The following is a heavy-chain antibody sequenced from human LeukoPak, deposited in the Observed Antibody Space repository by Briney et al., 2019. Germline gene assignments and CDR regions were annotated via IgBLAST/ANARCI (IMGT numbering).Heavy chain of an antibody. CDR3: ARGTDSGSYAPDY. CDR1: GYTFTGYY. V-gene: IGHV1-2*02. J-gene: IGHJ4*02. Sequence: ASVKVSCKASGYTFTGYYMHWVRQAPGQGLEWMGWINPNSGGTNYAQKFQGRVTMTRDTSISTAYMELSRLRSDDTAVYYCARGTDSGSYAPDYWGQGTLVTVSS. D-gene: IGHD1-26*01. CDR2: INPNSGGT.